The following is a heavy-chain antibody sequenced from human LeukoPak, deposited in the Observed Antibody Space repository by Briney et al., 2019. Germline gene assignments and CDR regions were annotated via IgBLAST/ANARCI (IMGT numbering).Heavy chain of an antibody. J-gene: IGHJ2*01. CDR3: ARDSDSAIPYCYFDL. Sequence: GVPLRLSCAASGFSFSTSEMNWVRQAPGKGLEWVASISSTGSTTYYADPVQGRFTISRDNAKTSLYMQMSSLRVEDTATYFCARDSDSAIPYCYFDLWGRGTLVTVSS. D-gene: IGHD2-2*02. CDR2: ISSTGSTT. CDR1: GFSFSTSE. V-gene: IGHV3-48*03.